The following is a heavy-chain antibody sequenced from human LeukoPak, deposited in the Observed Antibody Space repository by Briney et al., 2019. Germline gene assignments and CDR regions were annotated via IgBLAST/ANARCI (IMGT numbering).Heavy chain of an antibody. CDR3: AKDLPVASSSAPNLFAEYFQH. J-gene: IGHJ1*01. D-gene: IGHD6-6*01. CDR2: ISGSGGST. V-gene: IGHV3-23*01. CDR1: GFTFSSYA. Sequence: GGSLRLSCAASGFTFSSYAMSWVRQAPGKGLEWVSAISGSGGSTYYADSVKGRFTISRDNSKNTLYLQMNSLRAEDTAVYYCAKDLPVASSSAPNLFAEYFQHWGQGTLVTVSS.